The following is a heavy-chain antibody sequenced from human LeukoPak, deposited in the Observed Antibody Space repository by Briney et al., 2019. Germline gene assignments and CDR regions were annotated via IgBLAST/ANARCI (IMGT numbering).Heavy chain of an antibody. J-gene: IGHJ4*02. Sequence: PSETLSLTCAVYGGSFSGYYWSWIRQPPGKGLEWIGEINHSGSTNYNPSLKSRVTISVDTSKNQFSLKLSSVTAADTAVYYCARGSGSWHIVVLPADPALDYWGQGTLVTVSS. CDR3: ARGSGSWHIVVLPADPALDY. D-gene: IGHD2-2*01. CDR2: INHSGST. CDR1: GGSFSGYY. V-gene: IGHV4-34*01.